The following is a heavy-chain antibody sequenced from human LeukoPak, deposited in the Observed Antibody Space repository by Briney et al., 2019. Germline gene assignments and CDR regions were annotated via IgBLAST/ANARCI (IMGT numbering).Heavy chain of an antibody. V-gene: IGHV4-39*07. Sequence: SETLSLTCVVSGGSVNSRTYYWGWIRQPPGQGLEWIGTFYESGNTYYNPSLKSRVTISVDTSKNEFSLKLNSLTAADTAVYYCARENVVRGVGPFDPWGQGTLVTVSS. CDR3: ARENVVRGVGPFDP. D-gene: IGHD3-10*01. CDR2: FYESGNT. J-gene: IGHJ5*02. CDR1: GGSVNSRTYY.